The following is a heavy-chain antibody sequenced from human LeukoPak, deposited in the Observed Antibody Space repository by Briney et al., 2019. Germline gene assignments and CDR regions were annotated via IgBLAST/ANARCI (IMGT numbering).Heavy chain of an antibody. CDR3: ARLGSSWLNFDY. D-gene: IGHD6-13*01. CDR2: IYYSGST. J-gene: IGHJ4*02. V-gene: IGHV4-31*03. CDR1: GGSISSGGYY. Sequence: PSETLSLTCTVSGGSISSGGYYWSWIRQHPGKGLEWIGYIYYSGSTYYNPSLKSRVTISVDTSKNQFSLKLSSVTAADTAVYYCARLGSSWLNFDYWGQGTLVTVSS.